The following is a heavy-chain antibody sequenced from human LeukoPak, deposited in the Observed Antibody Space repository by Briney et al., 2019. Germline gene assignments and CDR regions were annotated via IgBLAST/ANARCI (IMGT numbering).Heavy chain of an antibody. V-gene: IGHV3-21*01. J-gene: IGHJ5*02. Sequence: GGSLRLSCAASGFTFSTYTMNCVRQAPGKGLEWVSSISSSGNAINYADSVKGRFTISRDNANNSLYLQMSSLRAEDTAVYYCARQDVAWNDVYWFDPWGQGTLVTVSS. D-gene: IGHD1-1*01. CDR2: ISSSGNAI. CDR3: ARQDVAWNDVYWFDP. CDR1: GFTFSTYT.